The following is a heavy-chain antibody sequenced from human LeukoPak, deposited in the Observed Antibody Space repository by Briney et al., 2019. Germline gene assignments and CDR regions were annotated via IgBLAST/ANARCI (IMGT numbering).Heavy chain of an antibody. J-gene: IGHJ3*02. CDR3: ARNDYTFAFDI. V-gene: IGHV3-23*01. CDR1: GFTFNNYA. D-gene: IGHD4-11*01. CDR2: IGGSGSST. Sequence: GGSLRLSCAASGFTFNNYAMSWVRQAPGKGLEWVSAIGGSGSSTYYEDSVKGRFTISRDNSKNTLYLQMNSLRAEDTAVYYCARNDYTFAFDIWGQGTMVTVSS.